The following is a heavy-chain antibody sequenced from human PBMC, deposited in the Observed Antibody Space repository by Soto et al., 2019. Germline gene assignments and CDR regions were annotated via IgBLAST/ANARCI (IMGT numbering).Heavy chain of an antibody. CDR3: ARSVAVPGAHIDY. V-gene: IGHV4-59*01. J-gene: IGHJ4*02. CDR2: VYYTGST. Sequence: CSVSGGSISGSYWSWIRQSPGKGLEWLGYVYYTGSTNYSPSLRSRVSISVDTSKNEFSLRPSSVTAADTAVYFCARSVAVPGAHIDYWGQGTQVTVSS. D-gene: IGHD6-19*01. CDR1: GGSISGSY.